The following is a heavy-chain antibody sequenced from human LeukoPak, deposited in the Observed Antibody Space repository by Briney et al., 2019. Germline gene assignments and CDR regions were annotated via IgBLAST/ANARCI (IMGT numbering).Heavy chain of an antibody. CDR2: ISSSGSTI. J-gene: IGHJ4*02. V-gene: IGHV3-11*04. D-gene: IGHD6-19*01. CDR1: GFTFSDYY. Sequence: GGSLRLSCAASGFTFSDYYMSWIRQAPGKGLEWVSYISSSGSTIHYADSVKGGFTISRDNAKNSLYLQMYSLRAEDTAVYYCARLVAGEGYYFDYWGQGTLVTVSS. CDR3: ARLVAGEGYYFDY.